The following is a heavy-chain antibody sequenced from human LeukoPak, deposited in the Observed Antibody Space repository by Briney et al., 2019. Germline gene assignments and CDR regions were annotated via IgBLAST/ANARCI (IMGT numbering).Heavy chain of an antibody. J-gene: IGHJ4*02. Sequence: GGSLRLSCAASGFSFSTYWMHWVRQVPGKGLVWVSRIKSDGSTTNYADAVKGRFTISRDNAKSTLYLEMNSLRAEDTAVYYCAPEGGYSYDYWGQGTLVTVSS. CDR3: APEGGYSYDY. D-gene: IGHD5-18*01. CDR2: IKSDGSTT. CDR1: GFSFSTYW. V-gene: IGHV3-74*01.